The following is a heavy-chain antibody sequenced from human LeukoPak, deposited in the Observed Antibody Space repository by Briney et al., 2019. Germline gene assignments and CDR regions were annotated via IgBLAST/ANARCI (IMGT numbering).Heavy chain of an antibody. V-gene: IGHV3-21*01. Sequence: VGSLRLSCAASGFTFSGYSMNWVRQAPGKGLEWVSSISRSSSYIYYADAVRGRLTISRDNAKNSLYLQKIRLRVEDTAVYYCARDGRNYCFGYWGQGTLVTVSS. J-gene: IGHJ4*02. CDR1: GFTFSGYS. CDR2: ISRSSSYI. CDR3: ARDGRNYCFGY. D-gene: IGHD1-7*01.